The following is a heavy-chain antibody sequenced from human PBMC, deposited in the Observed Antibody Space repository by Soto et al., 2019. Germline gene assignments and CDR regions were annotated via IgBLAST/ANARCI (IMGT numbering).Heavy chain of an antibody. J-gene: IGHJ5*02. D-gene: IGHD2-21*02. V-gene: IGHV4-34*01. CDR1: GGSFSGYY. CDR3: ARGFVVVTAHRGRLYNWFYP. Sequence: SETLSLTCAVYGGSFSGYYWSWIRQPPGKGLEWIGEINHSGSTNYNPSLKSRVTISVDTSKNQFSLKLSSVTAADTAVYYCARGFVVVTAHRGRLYNWFYPWGQGTLVTVSS. CDR2: INHSGST.